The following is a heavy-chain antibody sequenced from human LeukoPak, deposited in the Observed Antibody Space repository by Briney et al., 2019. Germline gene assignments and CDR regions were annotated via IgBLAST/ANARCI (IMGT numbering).Heavy chain of an antibody. CDR1: GFTFSSYW. D-gene: IGHD4-17*01. Sequence: GGSLRLSCEASGFTFSSYWMHWVRQAPGKGLVWVSRINSDGSSTNYADSVKGRFTISRDNAKNTLYLQMNSLRAEDTAVYYCARTTTVLSPYDCWGQGTLVTVSS. V-gene: IGHV3-74*01. J-gene: IGHJ4*02. CDR2: INSDGSST. CDR3: ARTTTVLSPYDC.